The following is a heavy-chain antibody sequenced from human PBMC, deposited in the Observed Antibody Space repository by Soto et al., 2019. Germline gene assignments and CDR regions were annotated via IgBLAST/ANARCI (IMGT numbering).Heavy chain of an antibody. J-gene: IGHJ2*01. Sequence: QVQLQESGPGLVKPSETLSLTCTVSGASVSSAIYYWSWIRQPPGKGLEWIAHIYYSGSTDYNPSLKSRVTIALDTSKNQFSLKLSSVTAADTAVYYCARVDWSYWYFDLWGRGTQVPVSS. CDR3: ARVDWSYWYFDL. D-gene: IGHD3-9*01. V-gene: IGHV4-61*01. CDR2: IYYSGST. CDR1: GASVSSAIYY.